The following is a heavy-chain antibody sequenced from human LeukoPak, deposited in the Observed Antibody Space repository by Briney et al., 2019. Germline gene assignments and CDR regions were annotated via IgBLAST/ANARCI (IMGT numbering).Heavy chain of an antibody. CDR1: GFIVNDFD. CDR2: LSTSGSYI. Sequence: GGSLRLSCAASGFIVNDFDMNWVRQAPGKGLEWVSYLSTSGSYIHYADSMKGRFTISRDAGKNSLYLQLDSLTVEDTAVYFCARGNYDFAYDPWGQGTLVTVSS. D-gene: IGHD3-3*01. CDR3: ARGNYDFAYDP. V-gene: IGHV3-21*01. J-gene: IGHJ5*02.